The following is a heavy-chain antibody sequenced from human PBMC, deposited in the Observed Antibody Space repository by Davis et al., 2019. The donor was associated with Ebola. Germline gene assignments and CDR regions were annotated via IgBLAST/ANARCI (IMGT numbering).Heavy chain of an antibody. J-gene: IGHJ4*02. Sequence: GGSLRLSCVASGFTFTTSTMHWVRQAPGKGLEWVAVLSYDGSNKYYADSVKGRFTISRDNSKSTLYLQMNSLRAEDTAVYYCAKTRSVVVVTASPFDYWGQGTLVTVSS. D-gene: IGHD2-21*02. V-gene: IGHV3-30*18. CDR3: AKTRSVVVVTASPFDY. CDR1: GFTFTTST. CDR2: LSYDGSNK.